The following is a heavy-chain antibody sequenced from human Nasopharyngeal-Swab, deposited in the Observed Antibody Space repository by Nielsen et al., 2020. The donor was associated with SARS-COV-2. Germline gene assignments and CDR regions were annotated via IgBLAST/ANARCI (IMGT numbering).Heavy chain of an antibody. CDR2: TYYRSKWYN. V-gene: IGHV6-1*01. D-gene: IGHD6-13*01. Sequence: WIRQSPSRGLEWLGRTYYRSKWYNDYAVSVKSRITINPDTSKNQFSLQLNSATPQDTAVYYCAREWGSSWHYWGQGTLVTVSS. CDR3: AREWGSSWHY. J-gene: IGHJ4*02.